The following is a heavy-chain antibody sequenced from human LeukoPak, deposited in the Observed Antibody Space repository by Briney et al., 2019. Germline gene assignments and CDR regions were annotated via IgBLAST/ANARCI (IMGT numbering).Heavy chain of an antibody. CDR1: GFTVSSYA. Sequence: PGGSLRLSCAASGFTVSSYAMSWVRQAPGKGLEWVSAISGSGGSTYYADSVKGRFTISRDNSKNTLYLQMNSLRAEDTAVYYCAKDLKVRGVRYYYMDVWGKGATVTVSS. CDR3: AKDLKVRGVRYYYMDV. J-gene: IGHJ6*03. D-gene: IGHD3-10*01. V-gene: IGHV3-23*01. CDR2: ISGSGGST.